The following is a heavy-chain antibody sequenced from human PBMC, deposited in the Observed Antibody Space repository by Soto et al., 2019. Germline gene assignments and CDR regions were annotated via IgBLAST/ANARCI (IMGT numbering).Heavy chain of an antibody. CDR1: GYTFTSYY. V-gene: IGHV1-46*03. D-gene: IGHD5-18*01. Sequence: ASVKVSCKASGYTFTSYYMHWVRQAPGQGLEWMGIINPSGGSTSYAQKFQGRVTMTRDTSTSTVYMELSSLRSEDTAVYYCARHVPTAMVNDAFDIWGQGTMVTVSS. CDR3: ARHVPTAMVNDAFDI. CDR2: INPSGGST. J-gene: IGHJ3*02.